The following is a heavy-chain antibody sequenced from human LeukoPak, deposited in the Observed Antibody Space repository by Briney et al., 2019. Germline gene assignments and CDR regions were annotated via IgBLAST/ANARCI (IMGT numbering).Heavy chain of an antibody. V-gene: IGHV3-21*01. Sequence: GGSLRLSCAASGFTFSAFSMNWVRQAPGKGLEWVSSISSFSSYTYYADSVKGRFTISRDNAKNSLYLQMNSLRAEDTAVYYCAREGAMITKGAFDIWGQGTMVTVSS. D-gene: IGHD2-2*01. CDR2: ISSFSSYT. CDR1: GFTFSAFS. J-gene: IGHJ3*02. CDR3: AREGAMITKGAFDI.